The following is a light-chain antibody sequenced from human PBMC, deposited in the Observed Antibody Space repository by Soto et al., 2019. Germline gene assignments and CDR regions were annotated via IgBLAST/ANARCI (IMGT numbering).Light chain of an antibody. V-gene: IGKV3-20*01. J-gene: IGKJ1*01. CDR3: QQYGSSLPWT. CDR1: QSVTTY. Sequence: EIVLTQSPDTLSLSPGERATLSCRASQSVTTYLAWYQRKPGQAPRLLIYGASSRATGIPDRFSGSGSGTDFTLTISRLEPEDFAVYYCQQYGSSLPWTFGQGTKVDI. CDR2: GAS.